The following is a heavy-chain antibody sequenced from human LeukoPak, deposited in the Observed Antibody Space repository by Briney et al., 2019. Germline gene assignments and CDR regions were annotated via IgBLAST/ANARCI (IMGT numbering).Heavy chain of an antibody. CDR1: GYTFTIYD. Sequence: ASVKVSFKASGYTFTIYDINWVRQAAGQGLEWMGWMNPNSGNTGYAQKFQGRVTMTRNTSISTAYMELSSLRSEDTAVYYCARVRTRRWFDPWGQGTLVTVSS. D-gene: IGHD1-14*01. CDR3: ARVRTRRWFDP. V-gene: IGHV1-8*01. J-gene: IGHJ5*02. CDR2: MNPNSGNT.